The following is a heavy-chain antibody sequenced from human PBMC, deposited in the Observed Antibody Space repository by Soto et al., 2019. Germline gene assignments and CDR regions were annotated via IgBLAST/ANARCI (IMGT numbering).Heavy chain of an antibody. Sequence: EVQLLESGGGLVQPGGSLRLSCAASGFTFSNYAMTWVRQAPGKGLEWVSAIGGSGGATYYADSVKGRFTVSRDNYKNTLYLQVNSLRAEDTAVYYCAKDYIGVIPDAFDIWGQGTMVTVSS. CDR3: AKDYIGVIPDAFDI. V-gene: IGHV3-23*01. D-gene: IGHD3-16*02. J-gene: IGHJ3*02. CDR1: GFTFSNYA. CDR2: IGGSGGAT.